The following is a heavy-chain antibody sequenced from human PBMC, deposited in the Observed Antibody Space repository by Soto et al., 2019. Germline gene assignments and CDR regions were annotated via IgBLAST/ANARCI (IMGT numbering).Heavy chain of an antibody. V-gene: IGHV2-26*01. CDR3: ARMGPWSYYDSSGYYYFDY. Sequence: QVTLKESGPVLVKPTETLTLTCTVSGFSLSNARMGVSWIRQPPGKALEWLAHIFSNDEKSYSTSLKSRLTISKDTSKSQVVLTMTNMDPVDTATYYCARMGPWSYYDSSGYYYFDYWGQGTLVTVSS. CDR1: GFSLSNARMG. D-gene: IGHD3-22*01. CDR2: IFSNDEK. J-gene: IGHJ4*02.